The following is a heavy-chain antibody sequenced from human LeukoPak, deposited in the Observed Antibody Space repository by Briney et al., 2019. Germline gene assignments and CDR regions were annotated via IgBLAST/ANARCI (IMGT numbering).Heavy chain of an antibody. J-gene: IGHJ4*02. D-gene: IGHD1-26*01. Sequence: GGSLRLSCAASGFTFSTYSMNWVRQPPGKGLEWVANIKADGSEKYYVDSVKGRFTISRDDAKRTVDLQMDNLRAKDTAIYYCAYRNNFEYWGQGALVTVSS. V-gene: IGHV3-7*05. CDR2: IKADGSEK. CDR1: GFTFSTYS. CDR3: AYRNNFEY.